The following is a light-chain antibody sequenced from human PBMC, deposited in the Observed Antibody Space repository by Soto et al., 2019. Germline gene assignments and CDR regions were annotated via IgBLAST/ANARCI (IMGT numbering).Light chain of an antibody. CDR1: SSDVGGYNY. V-gene: IGLV2-14*01. J-gene: IGLJ1*01. CDR2: GVS. Sequence: QSVLTQPASVSGSPGQSITISCTGTSSDVGGYNYVSWYQQRPGKAPKLMIYGVSNRPSGVSNRFSGSKSGNTASLTISGLQAEDETDYYCSSYKRSSTLVFGTGTKVTVL. CDR3: SSYKRSSTLV.